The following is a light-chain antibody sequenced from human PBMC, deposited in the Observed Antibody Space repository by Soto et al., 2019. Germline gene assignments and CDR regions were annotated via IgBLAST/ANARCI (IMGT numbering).Light chain of an antibody. CDR3: MQGTHWPIT. Sequence: DVVMTQSPLSLPVTLGQPSSSSCRSNQSLVHSAGIAYFSWFQQRPGRSPRRLIYKVSNRDSGVPTRFSGSGSGTDFALKISRVEAEDVGVYYCMQGTHWPITFGQGTRLEIK. CDR2: KVS. J-gene: IGKJ5*01. CDR1: QSLVHSAGIAY. V-gene: IGKV2-30*02.